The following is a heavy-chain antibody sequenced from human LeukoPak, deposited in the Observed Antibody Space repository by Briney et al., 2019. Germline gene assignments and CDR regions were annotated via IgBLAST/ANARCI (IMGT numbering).Heavy chain of an antibody. V-gene: IGHV4-59*01. J-gene: IGHJ5*02. D-gene: IGHD3-16*01. CDR2: SYYSGST. CDR1: GGSISSYY. Sequence: ASETLSLTCSVSGGSISSYYWSWIRQRPGKGLECIGYSYYSGSTNYNPSLKSRVTIPLDTSKSQFSLKLTSVTAADTAVYYCARAPIPYDRSRTDYRFDPWGQGTLVTVAS. CDR3: ARAPIPYDRSRTDYRFDP.